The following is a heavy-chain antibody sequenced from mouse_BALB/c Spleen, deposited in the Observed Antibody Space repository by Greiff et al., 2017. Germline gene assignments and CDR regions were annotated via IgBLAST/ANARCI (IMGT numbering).Heavy chain of an antibody. CDR3: ARKREYGNYRFAY. Sequence: QVQLKESGAELMKPGASVKISCKATGYTFSSYWIEWVKQRPGHGLEWIGEILPGSGSTNYNEKFKGKATFTADTSSNTAYMQLSSLTSEDSAVYYCARKREYGNYRFAYWGQGTLVTVSA. V-gene: IGHV1-9*01. J-gene: IGHJ3*01. D-gene: IGHD2-10*02. CDR1: GYTFSSYW. CDR2: ILPGSGST.